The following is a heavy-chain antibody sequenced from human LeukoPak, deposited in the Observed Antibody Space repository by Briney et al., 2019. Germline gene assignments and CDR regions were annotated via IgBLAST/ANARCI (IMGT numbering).Heavy chain of an antibody. CDR2: IYHSGST. CDR1: GGSISSSNW. J-gene: IGHJ6*03. CDR3: ARDFTAPDFWSGYYYYYYMDV. D-gene: IGHD3-3*01. Sequence: SGTLSLTCAVSGGSISSSNWWSWVRQTPGKGLEWIGEIYHSGSTNYNPSLKSRVTISVDKSKNQFSLKLSSVTAADTAVYYCARDFTAPDFWSGYYYYYYMDVWGKGTTFTVSS. V-gene: IGHV4-4*02.